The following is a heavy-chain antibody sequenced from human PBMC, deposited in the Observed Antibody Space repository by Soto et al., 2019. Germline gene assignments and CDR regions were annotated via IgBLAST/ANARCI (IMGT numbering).Heavy chain of an antibody. D-gene: IGHD3-16*01. Sequence: QVQLVQSGAEVKKPGASVKVSCKASGYTFTSYGITWVRQAPGQGLEWMGWISAYNGNSNYAQKLQGRVTMTTDTSMSTAYMELRSLSSDDTAVYYCARDTSDRPSFFDYWGQGTLVTVSS. CDR1: GYTFTSYG. V-gene: IGHV1-18*01. J-gene: IGHJ4*02. CDR3: ARDTSDRPSFFDY. CDR2: ISAYNGNS.